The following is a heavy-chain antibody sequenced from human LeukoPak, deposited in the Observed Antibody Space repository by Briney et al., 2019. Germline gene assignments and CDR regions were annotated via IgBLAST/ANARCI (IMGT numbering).Heavy chain of an antibody. CDR1: GFTFSSYS. D-gene: IGHD6-19*01. Sequence: PGGSLRLSCAASGFTFSSYSMNWVRQAPGKGLEWVSSISSSSSYIYYADSVKGRFTISRDNAKNSLYLQMNSLRAEDTAVYYCARNLVSSGWYDYWGQGTLVTVSS. CDR3: ARNLVSSGWYDY. V-gene: IGHV3-21*01. CDR2: ISSSSSYI. J-gene: IGHJ4*02.